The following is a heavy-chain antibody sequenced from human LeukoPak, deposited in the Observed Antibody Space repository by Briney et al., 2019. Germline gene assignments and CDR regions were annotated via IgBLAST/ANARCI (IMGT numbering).Heavy chain of an antibody. D-gene: IGHD4-17*01. J-gene: IGHJ4*02. CDR2: IYHSGST. V-gene: IGHV4-61*08. CDR1: GGSISSGGYY. CDR3: ARVTTVTTYFDY. Sequence: SETLSLTCTVSGGSISSGGYYWSWIRQPPGKGLEWIGYIYHSGSTYYNPSLKSRVTISVDTSKNQFSLKLSSVTAADTAVYYCARVTTVTTYFDYWGQGTLVTVSS.